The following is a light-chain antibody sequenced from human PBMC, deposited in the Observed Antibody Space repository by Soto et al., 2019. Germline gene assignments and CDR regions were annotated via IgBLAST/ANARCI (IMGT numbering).Light chain of an antibody. V-gene: IGLV2-11*01. J-gene: IGLJ2*01. Sequence: QSALTQPRSVSGSPEQSVAISCTGTSSDVGGYNFVSWYQQYPGKAPKLMIYDVSQRPSGVPDRFSGSKSGNTASLTISGLQAEDEADYYCCSYAGNYVIFGGGTKLTVL. CDR1: SSDVGGYNF. CDR2: DVS. CDR3: CSYAGNYVI.